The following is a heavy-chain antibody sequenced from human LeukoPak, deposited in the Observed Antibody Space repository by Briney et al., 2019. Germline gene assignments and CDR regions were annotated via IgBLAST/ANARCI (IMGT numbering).Heavy chain of an antibody. Sequence: PGGSLRLSCAASGFTFSSYWMHWVRQAPGKGLVWVSRINSDGSSTSYADSVKGRFTISRDNAKNTLYLQMNSLRAEDTAVYYCARDLPIVVVPAATKRRWFDPWGQGTLVTVSS. D-gene: IGHD2-2*01. CDR3: ARDLPIVVVPAATKRRWFDP. CDR2: INSDGSST. CDR1: GFTFSSYW. J-gene: IGHJ5*02. V-gene: IGHV3-74*01.